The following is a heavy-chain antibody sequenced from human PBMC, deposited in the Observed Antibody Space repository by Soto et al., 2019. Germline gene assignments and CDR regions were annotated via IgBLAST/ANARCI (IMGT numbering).Heavy chain of an antibody. J-gene: IGHJ4*02. CDR1: GGSFSGYY. D-gene: IGHD6-13*01. Sequence: QVQLQQWGAGLLKPSETLSLTCAVYGGSFSGYYWSWIRQPPGKGLEWIGEINHSGSTNYNPSLKSRAXXPXDXXKNQFSLKLTSVTAADTAVYYWARGPYSSSWATDYWGQGTLVTVSS. CDR2: INHSGST. V-gene: IGHV4-34*01. CDR3: ARGPYSSSWATDY.